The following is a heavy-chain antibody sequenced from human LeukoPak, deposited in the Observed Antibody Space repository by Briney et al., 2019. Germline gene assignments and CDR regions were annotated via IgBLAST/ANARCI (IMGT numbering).Heavy chain of an antibody. CDR1: GGSISSYY. CDR3: ARGILRDYYDSSGFYHRGGVGY. V-gene: IGHV4-4*07. J-gene: IGHJ4*02. Sequence: SETLSLTCTVSGGSISSYYWSWIRQPAGRGLEWIGHIHTSGTMNYNASLKSRVRISVETSKNQFSPRLSSVTAADTAVYFCARGILRDYYDSSGFYHRGGVGYWGQGTLVTVSS. CDR2: IHTSGTM. D-gene: IGHD3-22*01.